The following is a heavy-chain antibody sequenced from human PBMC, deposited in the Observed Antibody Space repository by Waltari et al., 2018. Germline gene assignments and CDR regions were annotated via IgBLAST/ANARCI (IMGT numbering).Heavy chain of an antibody. CDR3: ATEPAPGAGINY. V-gene: IGHV3-48*01. J-gene: IGHJ4*02. CDR2: ISASRAAI. Sequence: EVQLVESGGGFVQPGGSVRLSGLGSGFTFGVFSMHWFRQAPGKGLEWVAYISASRAAIYYAESVKGRFTISRDNAKNSLFLQMTNLGVEDTAVYYCATEPAPGAGINYWGQGILVTVSS. D-gene: IGHD6-19*01. CDR1: GFTFGVFS.